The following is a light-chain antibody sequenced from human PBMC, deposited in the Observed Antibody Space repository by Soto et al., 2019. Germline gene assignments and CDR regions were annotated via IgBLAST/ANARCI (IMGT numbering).Light chain of an antibody. J-gene: IGKJ2*03. Sequence: EIVMTQSPATLSVSPGVRATLSCRASQSVSNNLAWYQQKPGQAPRLLIYDASTRATGIPARFSGSGSGMEFTFTISSLQSEDFAVYYCQQYNNWPLYSFGQGTRLEIK. CDR1: QSVSNN. V-gene: IGKV3-15*01. CDR3: QQYNNWPLYS. CDR2: DAS.